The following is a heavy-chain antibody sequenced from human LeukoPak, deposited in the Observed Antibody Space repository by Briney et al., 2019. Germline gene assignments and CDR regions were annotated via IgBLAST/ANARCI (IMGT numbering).Heavy chain of an antibody. J-gene: IGHJ3*02. V-gene: IGHV4-30-2*01. CDR1: GGSISSGGYS. D-gene: IGHD3-16*02. Sequence: PSQTLSLTCAVSGGSISSGGYSWSWIRQPPGKGLEWIGYIYHSGSTYYNPSLKSRVTISVDRSKNQFSLKLSSVTAADTAVYYCARGIRWAYDYVWGSYRDDAFDIWGQGTMVTVSS. CDR2: IYHSGST. CDR3: ARGIRWAYDYVWGSYRDDAFDI.